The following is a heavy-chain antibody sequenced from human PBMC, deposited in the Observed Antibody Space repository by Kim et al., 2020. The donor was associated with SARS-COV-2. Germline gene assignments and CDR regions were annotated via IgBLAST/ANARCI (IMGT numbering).Heavy chain of an antibody. CDR1: GGSFSGYY. Sequence: SETLSLTCAVYGGSFSGYYWSWIRQPPGKGLEWIGEINHSGSTNYNPSLKSRVTISVDTSKNQFSLKLSSVTAADTAVYYCFYYDFWSGYLGYWGQGTLVTVSS. D-gene: IGHD3-3*01. J-gene: IGHJ4*02. CDR2: INHSGST. V-gene: IGHV4-34*01. CDR3: FYYDFWSGYLGY.